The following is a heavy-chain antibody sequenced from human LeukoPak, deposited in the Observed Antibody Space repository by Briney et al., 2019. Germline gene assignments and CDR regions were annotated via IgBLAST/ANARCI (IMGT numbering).Heavy chain of an antibody. CDR1: GYTFTDYY. Sequence: GATVKISCKASGYTFTDYYMHWVQQAPEKGLEWMGGLDPEDDKTIYAQKFQGRVTMTEDTSTDTAYMELSSLRSEDTAVYYCATDTGTTWYWGQGTLVTVSS. J-gene: IGHJ4*02. V-gene: IGHV1-69-2*01. CDR2: LDPEDDKT. CDR3: ATDTGTTWY. D-gene: IGHD1-7*01.